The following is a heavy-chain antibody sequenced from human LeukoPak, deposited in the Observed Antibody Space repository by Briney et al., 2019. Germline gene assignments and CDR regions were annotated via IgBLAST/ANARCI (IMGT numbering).Heavy chain of an antibody. Sequence: GGSLRPSCEASGFSFSSYATSWVRQAPGKGLEWVSGISGSGGTTYYADSVKGRFTISRDNSKNTLYLQMNSLRAEDTAVYCCARDFYDSSGYTGAFDIWGQGTMVTVSS. CDR3: ARDFYDSSGYTGAFDI. J-gene: IGHJ3*02. CDR2: ISGSGGTT. V-gene: IGHV3-23*01. D-gene: IGHD3-22*01. CDR1: GFSFSSYA.